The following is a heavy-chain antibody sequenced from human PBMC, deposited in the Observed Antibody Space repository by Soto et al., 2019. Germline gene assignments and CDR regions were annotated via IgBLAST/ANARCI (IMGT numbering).Heavy chain of an antibody. Sequence: QVQLQESGPGLVKPSHTLSLTCTVSGGSINSGGYYWSWIRQHSGKGLEWIGYIYYRGSTYFNPSRKSRVTISVDTSKNQSSLKLSSVTASDTAVYYCARSIDHWCQGTLVTISS. V-gene: IGHV4-31*03. CDR2: IYYRGST. CDR1: GGSINSGGYY. J-gene: IGHJ5*02. CDR3: ARSIDH.